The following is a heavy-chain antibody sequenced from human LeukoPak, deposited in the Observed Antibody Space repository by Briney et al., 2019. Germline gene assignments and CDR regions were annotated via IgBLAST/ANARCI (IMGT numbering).Heavy chain of an antibody. CDR2: INPNSGGT. J-gene: IGHJ4*02. CDR3: ARDRTRTGYSSGWYHDY. V-gene: IGHV1-2*02. D-gene: IGHD6-19*01. Sequence: ASVKVSCKASGYTFTGYYMHWVRQAPGQGLEWLGWINPNSGGTNYAQKFQGRVTMTRDTSISTAYMELSRLRSDDTAVYYCARDRTRTGYSSGWYHDYWGQGTLVTVSS. CDR1: GYTFTGYY.